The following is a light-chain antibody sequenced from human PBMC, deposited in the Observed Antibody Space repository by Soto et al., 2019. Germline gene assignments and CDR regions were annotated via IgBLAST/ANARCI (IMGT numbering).Light chain of an antibody. V-gene: IGKV1-5*03. CDR3: QQCYSYYAWT. Sequence: DIQMTQSPSTLSASVGDRVTITCRARQSISTWLAWYQQKPGRAPKLLISQASSLESGVPSRFSAGGSGTEFTLTISSLQPDDFATYYCQQCYSYYAWTFGQGTKVDIK. CDR1: QSISTW. CDR2: QAS. J-gene: IGKJ1*01.